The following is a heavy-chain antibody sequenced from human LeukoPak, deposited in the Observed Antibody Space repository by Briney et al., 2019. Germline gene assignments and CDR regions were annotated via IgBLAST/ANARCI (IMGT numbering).Heavy chain of an antibody. D-gene: IGHD2-2*01. V-gene: IGHV3-9*01. CDR3: ARTPPSSTIVVVPAAMRFFTAWFDP. J-gene: IGHJ5*02. CDR1: GFTFDDYA. Sequence: AGGSLRLSCAASGFTFDDYAMHWVRQAPGKGLEWVSGISWNSGSIGYADSVKGRFTISRDNAKNSLYLQMNSLRAEDTAVYYCARTPPSSTIVVVPAAMRFFTAWFDPWGQGTLVTVSS. CDR2: ISWNSGSI.